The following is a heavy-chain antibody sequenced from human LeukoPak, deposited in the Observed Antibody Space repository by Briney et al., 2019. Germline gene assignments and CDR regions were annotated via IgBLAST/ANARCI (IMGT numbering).Heavy chain of an antibody. V-gene: IGHV3-30*18. CDR3: AKDLYDRSGYYYTIMDY. CDR2: ISYDGRNK. D-gene: IGHD3-22*01. Sequence: GRSLRLSCAASGFTFRSFGTHWVRQAPGKGLEWVAVISYDGRNKYYADSVKGRFIISRDNSKNTVFLQMNSLRPEDTAVYYCAKDLYDRSGYYYTIMDYWGQGTLVTVTS. J-gene: IGHJ4*02. CDR1: GFTFRSFG.